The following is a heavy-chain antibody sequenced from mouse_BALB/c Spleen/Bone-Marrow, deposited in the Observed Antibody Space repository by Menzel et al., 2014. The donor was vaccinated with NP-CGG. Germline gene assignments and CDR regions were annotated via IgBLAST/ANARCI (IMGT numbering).Heavy chain of an antibody. Sequence: QVQLKDSGPGLVAPSQSLSITCTVSGFSLTSYGVHWVRQPPGKGLEWLGVIWAGGSTNYNSALMSRLSISKDNSKSQVFLKMNSLQTDDTAMYYCARDRGLGRFAYWGQGTLVTVSA. V-gene: IGHV2-9*02. CDR3: ARDRGLGRFAY. CDR1: GFSLTSYG. J-gene: IGHJ3*01. CDR2: IWAGGST. D-gene: IGHD4-1*01.